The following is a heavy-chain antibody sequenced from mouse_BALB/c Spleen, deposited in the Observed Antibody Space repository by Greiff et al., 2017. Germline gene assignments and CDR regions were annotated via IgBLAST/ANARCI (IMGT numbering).Heavy chain of an antibody. V-gene: IGHV1-54*01. J-gene: IGHJ2*01. CDR3: ARSGDGYYYRYDY. Sequence: VQLQQSGAELVRPGTSVKVSCKASGYAFTNYLIEWVKQRPGQGLEWIGVINPGSGGTNYNEKFKGKATLTADKSSSTAYMQLSSLTSDDSAVYFCARSGDGYYYRYDYWGQGTTLTVSS. D-gene: IGHD2-14*01. CDR2: INPGSGGT. CDR1: GYAFTNYL.